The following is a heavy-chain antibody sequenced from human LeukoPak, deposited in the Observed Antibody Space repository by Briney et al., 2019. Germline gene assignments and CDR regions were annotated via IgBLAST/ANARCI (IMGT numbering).Heavy chain of an antibody. V-gene: IGHV4-38-2*02. CDR2: IYHSGSA. J-gene: IGHJ4*02. D-gene: IGHD2-2*02. Sequence: PSETLSLTCTVSGYSITSGYNWAWIRQPPGRVLEWIGSIYHSGSAYYNPSLKSRVTISVDTSKNQFSLKLSSVTAADTAVYYCVRYCSSTTCYTRAVDYWGQGTLVTVSS. CDR1: GYSITSGYN. CDR3: VRYCSSTTCYTRAVDY.